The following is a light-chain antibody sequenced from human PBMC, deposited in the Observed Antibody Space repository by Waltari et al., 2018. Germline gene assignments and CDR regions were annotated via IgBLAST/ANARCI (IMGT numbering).Light chain of an antibody. Sequence: DIQMTQSPSSLSASVVDGVTITCQASQDIANYLNWYQQKPGKAPKLLVYDASNLHSGVPSRFSGSGSGTHFTFTIPGLQPEDIATYYCQHHDHPPVTFGPGTKVDIK. CDR2: DAS. J-gene: IGKJ3*01. CDR3: QHHDHPPVT. CDR1: QDIANY. V-gene: IGKV1-33*01.